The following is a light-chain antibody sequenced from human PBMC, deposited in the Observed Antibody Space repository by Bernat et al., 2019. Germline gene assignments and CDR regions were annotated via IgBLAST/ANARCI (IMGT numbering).Light chain of an antibody. J-gene: IGKJ2*01. Sequence: EIVLTQSPATLSLSPGDRATLSCRASETVRISLVWFQQKPGQAPRLLIYNVSKRATGIPDRFSGSGYGTDFTLTIASLEPEDFAVYYCQQRSDWPPHAFGQGTRLEI. CDR2: NVS. V-gene: IGKV3-11*01. CDR1: ETVRIS. CDR3: QQRSDWPPHA.